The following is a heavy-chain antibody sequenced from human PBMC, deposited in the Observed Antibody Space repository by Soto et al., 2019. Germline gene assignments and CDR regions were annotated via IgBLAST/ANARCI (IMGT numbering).Heavy chain of an antibody. J-gene: IGHJ4*02. CDR1: GGPISSYY. CDR2: IYTTGST. Sequence: SETLSLTFIVSGGPISSYYWSWIRQPAGKGLEWIGRIYTTGSTNYNPSLKSRVIISLDTSKNQFSLKLSSVNAADTDVYYCARGRGSTSSSYWGQGTLVTVYS. CDR3: ARGRGSTSSSY. V-gene: IGHV4-4*07. D-gene: IGHD6-13*01.